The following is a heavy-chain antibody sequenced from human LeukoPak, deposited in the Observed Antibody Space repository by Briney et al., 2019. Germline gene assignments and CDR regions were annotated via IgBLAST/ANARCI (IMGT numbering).Heavy chain of an antibody. D-gene: IGHD6-13*01. CDR2: INSNSRTI. CDR1: GFPFSDYA. J-gene: IGHJ3*02. V-gene: IGHV3-48*01. CDR3: ARDTWYSNSWLHAFDI. Sequence: GGSLRLSCAASGFPFSDYAMNWVGQAPGKGLEWFSFINSNSRTIYYADSVKGRFTISRDNAKNSLYPQMDSLRAEDTGLYYCARDTWYSNSWLHAFDIWGRGTMVTVSS.